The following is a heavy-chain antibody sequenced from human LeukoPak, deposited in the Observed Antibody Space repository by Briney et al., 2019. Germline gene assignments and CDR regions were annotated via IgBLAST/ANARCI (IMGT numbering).Heavy chain of an antibody. CDR1: GDSISSYY. J-gene: IGHJ4*02. V-gene: IGHV4-59*01. D-gene: IGHD3-22*01. CDR3: ARVAEYYDSSGYHRHFDY. CDR2: IYYSGST. Sequence: SETLSLTCTVSGDSISSYYWSWIRQPPGKGLEWIGYIYYSGSTNYNPSLKSRVTISVDMSKNQFSLKLSSVTAADTAVYYCARVAEYYDSSGYHRHFDYWGQGTLVTVFS.